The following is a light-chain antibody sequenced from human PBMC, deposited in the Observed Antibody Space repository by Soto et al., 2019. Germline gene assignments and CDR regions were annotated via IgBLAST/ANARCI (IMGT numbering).Light chain of an antibody. CDR1: QSISNY. CDR3: QQYNNWPPTWT. Sequence: EIVLTQSPATLSLSPGETATLSCRASQSISNYLAWYQHKPGQAPRLLIFDASNRATGIPARFSGSGSGTELTLTISSVQSEDFAVYYCQQYNNWPPTWTYGQGTKVEIK. CDR2: DAS. V-gene: IGKV3-11*01. J-gene: IGKJ1*01.